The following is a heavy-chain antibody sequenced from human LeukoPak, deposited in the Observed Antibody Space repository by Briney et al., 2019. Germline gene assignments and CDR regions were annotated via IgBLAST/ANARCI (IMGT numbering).Heavy chain of an antibody. Sequence: SVKVSCKASGGTFSSYAISWVRQAPGQGLEWMGGIIPIFGTANYAQKFQGRVTITTDESTSTAYMELSSLRSEDTVVYYCASRPEYNWNDGGAFDIWGQGTMVTVSS. V-gene: IGHV1-69*05. D-gene: IGHD1-1*01. CDR3: ASRPEYNWNDGGAFDI. J-gene: IGHJ3*02. CDR2: IIPIFGTA. CDR1: GGTFSSYA.